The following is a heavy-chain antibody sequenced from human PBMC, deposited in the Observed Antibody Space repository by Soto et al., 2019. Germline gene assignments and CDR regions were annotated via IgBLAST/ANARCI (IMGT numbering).Heavy chain of an antibody. J-gene: IGHJ6*02. Sequence: SVKVSCKASGGTFSSYAISWVRQAPGQGLEWMGGIIPIFGTANYAQKFQGRVTITADESTSTAYMELSSLRSEDTAVYYCASKGVGYYGSGSYYNRYYYYYGMDVWGQGTTVTVSS. CDR1: GGTFSSYA. D-gene: IGHD3-10*01. CDR3: ASKGVGYYGSGSYYNRYYYYYGMDV. CDR2: IIPIFGTA. V-gene: IGHV1-69*13.